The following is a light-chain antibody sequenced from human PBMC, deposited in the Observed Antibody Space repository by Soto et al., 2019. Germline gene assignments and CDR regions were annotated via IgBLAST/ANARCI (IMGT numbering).Light chain of an antibody. V-gene: IGKV3-20*01. CDR1: QSVSSSF. Sequence: ENELKQSPGTMSLSPGERATLSCRASQSVSSSFLAWYQQKPGQAPRLLIYGASSRATGIPDRFSGSGSGTDFTLTISRLEPEDFAVYYCQQYGRSPWTFGQGTKVEIK. J-gene: IGKJ1*01. CDR2: GAS. CDR3: QQYGRSPWT.